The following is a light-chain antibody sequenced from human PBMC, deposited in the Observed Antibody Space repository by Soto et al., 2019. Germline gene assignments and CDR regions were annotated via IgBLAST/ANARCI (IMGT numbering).Light chain of an antibody. CDR3: QESYSSWT. J-gene: IGKJ5*01. CDR2: GAS. V-gene: IGKV1-39*01. CDR1: QSISNY. Sequence: DIQMSQSPASLSAPAGDRVTLTCRAGQSISNYLNWYQQKEGKAPKLLIYGASSLQSGVPSRFSGSGSGTDFTLTIRSLQPEDFATYYCQESYSSWTFGQGTRLEIK.